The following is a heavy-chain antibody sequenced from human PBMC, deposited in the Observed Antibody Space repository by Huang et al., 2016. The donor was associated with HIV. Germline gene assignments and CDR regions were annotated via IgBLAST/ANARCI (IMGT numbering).Heavy chain of an antibody. CDR2: ISYDGSNK. J-gene: IGHJ4*02. D-gene: IGHD1-26*01. CDR1: GFSFSTSG. Sequence: VQLVESGGGVVQSGRSLRLACAASGFSFSTSGVHWVRQAPGKGLEWVAVISYDGSNKYYAHSVKGRFTSSRDTSENKVYLQMNSLRHEDTAVYYCAKDGADEEWDIDYWGQGTLVTVSS. CDR3: AKDGADEEWDIDY. V-gene: IGHV3-30*18.